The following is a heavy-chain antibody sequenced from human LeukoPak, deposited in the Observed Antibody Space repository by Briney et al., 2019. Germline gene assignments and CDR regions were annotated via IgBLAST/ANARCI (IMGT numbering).Heavy chain of an antibody. CDR3: AKRGRGSGSTLYYYYYMDV. D-gene: IGHD3-10*01. J-gene: IGHJ6*03. CDR1: GFTFSSYG. V-gene: IGHV3-30*02. CDR2: IRYDGSNK. Sequence: GGSLRLSRAASGFTFSSYGMPWVRQAPGKGLEWVAFIRYDGSNKYYADSMKGRFTISRDNSKNTLYLQMNSLRAEDTAVYYCAKRGRGSGSTLYYYYYMDVWGKGTTVTVSS.